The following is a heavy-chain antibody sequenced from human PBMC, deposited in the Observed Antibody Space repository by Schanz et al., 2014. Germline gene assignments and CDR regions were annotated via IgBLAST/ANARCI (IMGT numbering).Heavy chain of an antibody. CDR3: ARDGGRDGYNLAFDV. J-gene: IGHJ3*01. D-gene: IGHD5-12*01. V-gene: IGHV3-53*01. CDR1: GFTVNTNY. Sequence: EVQLLASGGDLVQPGGSLRLSCAVSGFTVNTNYMSWVRQAPGKGLEWISSMYINSGSTQYADSVKGRFIISRDSSKNTLVLQMTSLRAEDTDVYFCARDGGRDGYNLAFDVWGQGTLVTVSS. CDR2: MYINSGST.